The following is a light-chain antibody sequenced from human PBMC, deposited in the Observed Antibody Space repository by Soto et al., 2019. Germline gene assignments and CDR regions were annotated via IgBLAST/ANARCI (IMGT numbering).Light chain of an antibody. CDR1: QSISSW. Sequence: DIQMTQSPSTLSASVGDRVTVTCRASQSISSWLAWYQQKPGKAPTLLIYKASTLESGVPSRFSGSGSGTEFTLTISSLQPDDYAAYYCQQYKSYPPTFGQGTKVEIK. J-gene: IGKJ1*01. CDR2: KAS. CDR3: QQYKSYPPT. V-gene: IGKV1-5*03.